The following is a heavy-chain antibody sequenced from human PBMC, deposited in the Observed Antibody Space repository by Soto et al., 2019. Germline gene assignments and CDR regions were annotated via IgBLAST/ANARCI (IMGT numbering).Heavy chain of an antibody. V-gene: IGHV4-59*08. Sequence: SETLSLTCTVSGGSISSYYWSWIRQPPGKGLEWIGYIYYSGSTNYNPSLKSRVTISVDTSKNQFSLKLSSVTAADTAVYYCARLPLYVDTAMVTADYWGQGTLVTVS. CDR1: GGSISSYY. J-gene: IGHJ4*02. CDR2: IYYSGST. CDR3: ARLPLYVDTAMVTADY. D-gene: IGHD5-18*01.